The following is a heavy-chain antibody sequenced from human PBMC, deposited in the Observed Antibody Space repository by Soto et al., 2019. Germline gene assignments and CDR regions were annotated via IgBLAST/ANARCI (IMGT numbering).Heavy chain of an antibody. V-gene: IGHV3-30-3*01. J-gene: IGHJ6*02. Sequence: GGSLRLSCAASGFTFSSYAMHWVRQAPGKGLEWVAVISYDGSNKYYADSVKGRFTISRDNSKNTLYLQMNSLRAEDTAVYYCARGKEDIVVVPDHVDKTTWVSYYYYYGMDVWGQGTTVTVSS. D-gene: IGHD2-2*01. CDR1: GFTFSSYA. CDR3: ARGKEDIVVVPDHVDKTTWVSYYYYYGMDV. CDR2: ISYDGSNK.